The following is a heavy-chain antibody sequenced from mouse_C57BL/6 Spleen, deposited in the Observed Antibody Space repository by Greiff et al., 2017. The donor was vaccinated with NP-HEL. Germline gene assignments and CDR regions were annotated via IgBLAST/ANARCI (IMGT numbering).Heavy chain of an antibody. Sequence: EVMLVESGGGLVKPGGSLKLSCAASGFTFSSYTMSWVRQTPEKRLEWVATISGGGGNTYYPDSVKGRFTISRDNAKNTLYLQMSSLRSEDTALYYCARRGGGYAMDYWGQGTSGTVSS. V-gene: IGHV5-9*01. CDR1: GFTFSSYT. CDR2: ISGGGGNT. J-gene: IGHJ4*01. CDR3: ARRGGGYAMDY.